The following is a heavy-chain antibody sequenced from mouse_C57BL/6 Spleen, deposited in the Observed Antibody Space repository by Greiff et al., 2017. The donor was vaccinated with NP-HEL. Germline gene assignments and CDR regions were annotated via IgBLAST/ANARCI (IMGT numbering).Heavy chain of an antibody. CDR1: GFNIKDDY. Sequence: VQLQPSGAELVRPGASVKLSCTASGFNIKDDYMHWVKQRPEQGLEWIGWIDPENGDTEYASKFQGKATITADTSSNTAYLQLSSLTSEDTAVYYCTTAGYSTPMDYWGQGTSVTVSS. CDR3: TTAGYSTPMDY. D-gene: IGHD2-3*01. CDR2: IDPENGDT. J-gene: IGHJ4*01. V-gene: IGHV14-4*01.